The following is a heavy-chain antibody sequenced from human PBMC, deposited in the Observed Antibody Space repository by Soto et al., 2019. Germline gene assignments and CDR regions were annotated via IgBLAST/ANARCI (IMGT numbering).Heavy chain of an antibody. CDR1: GYTFTSYY. V-gene: IGHV1-46*01. Sequence: WASVKVSCKASGYTFTSYYMHWVRQAPGQGLEWMGIINPSGGSTSYAQKFQGRVTMTRDTSTGTVYMELSSLRSEDTAVYYCARHFLTYYYDSSEPYDAFDLWGQGTMVTVSS. CDR2: INPSGGST. CDR3: ARHFLTYYYDSSEPYDAFDL. J-gene: IGHJ3*01. D-gene: IGHD3-22*01.